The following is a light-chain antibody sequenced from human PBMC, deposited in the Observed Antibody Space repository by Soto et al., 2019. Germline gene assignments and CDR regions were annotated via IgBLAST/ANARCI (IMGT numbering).Light chain of an antibody. Sequence: SALTQPASESCSPGPPFTLSRSGFNRYFGSYNLVSWYQQHPGKAPKLMIYEVSKRPSGVSNRFSGSKSGNTASLTISGLQAEDEADYYCCSYAGSSTYYVFGTGTKVTVL. CDR3: CSYAGSSTYYV. V-gene: IGLV2-23*02. J-gene: IGLJ1*01. CDR1: NRYFGSYNL. CDR2: EVS.